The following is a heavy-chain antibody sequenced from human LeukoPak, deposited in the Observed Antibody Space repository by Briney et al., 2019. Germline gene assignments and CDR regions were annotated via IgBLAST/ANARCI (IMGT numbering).Heavy chain of an antibody. CDR2: IYYSGST. V-gene: IGHV4-39*01. J-gene: IGHJ4*02. CDR3: ARRSTGHYFDY. D-gene: IGHD1-1*01. CDR1: GGSISSSSYS. Sequence: SSETLSLTCTVSGGSISSSSYSWGWIRQPPGKGLEWIGSIYYSGSTYYNPSLKSRVTISVDTSKNQFSLKLSSVTAADTAVCYCARRSTGHYFDYWGQGTLVTVSS.